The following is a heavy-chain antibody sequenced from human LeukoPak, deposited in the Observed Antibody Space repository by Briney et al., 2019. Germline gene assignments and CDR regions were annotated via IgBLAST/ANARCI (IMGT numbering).Heavy chain of an antibody. Sequence: GGSLRLSCAASGFTFSSYAMSWVRQAPGKGLEWVSAISGSGGSTYYADSVKGRFTISRDNSKNTLYLQMNSLRAEDTAVYYCATDYYCGSGSYRRFNWFDPWGQGTLVTVSS. D-gene: IGHD3-10*01. CDR3: ATDYYCGSGSYRRFNWFDP. V-gene: IGHV3-23*01. CDR1: GFTFSSYA. CDR2: ISGSGGST. J-gene: IGHJ5*02.